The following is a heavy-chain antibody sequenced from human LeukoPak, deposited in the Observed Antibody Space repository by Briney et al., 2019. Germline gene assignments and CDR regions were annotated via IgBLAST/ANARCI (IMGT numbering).Heavy chain of an antibody. CDR1: GSTFTGYY. J-gene: IGHJ4*02. CDR3: ARVWVDVGNVGSFDY. Sequence: ASVNVSCTASGSTFTGYYMHSGREAPGPGLEWMGWINPNSGGTDYAQKFQGRVTMTRDTSISTAYMELSRLRSDDTAVYYCARVWVDVGNVGSFDYWGQGTLVTVSS. CDR2: INPNSGGT. V-gene: IGHV1-2*02. D-gene: IGHD7-27*01.